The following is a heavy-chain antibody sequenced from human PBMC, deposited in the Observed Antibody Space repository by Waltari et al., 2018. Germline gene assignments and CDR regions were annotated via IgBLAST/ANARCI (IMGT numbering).Heavy chain of an antibody. Sequence: EVQLVESGGGLVKPGGSLRLSCAASGFTFSSYSMNWVRQAPGKGLGWVSSISSSSSYIYYADSVKGRFTISRDNAKNSLYLQMNSLRAEDTAVYYCAREKDYGDYKFFSYYYYGMDVWGQGTTVTVSS. CDR3: AREKDYGDYKFFSYYYYGMDV. CDR1: GFTFSSYS. J-gene: IGHJ6*02. CDR2: ISSSSSYI. V-gene: IGHV3-21*01. D-gene: IGHD4-17*01.